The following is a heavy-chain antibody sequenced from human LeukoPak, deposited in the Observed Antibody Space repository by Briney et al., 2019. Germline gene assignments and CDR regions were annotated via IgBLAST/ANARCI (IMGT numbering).Heavy chain of an antibody. J-gene: IGHJ4*02. D-gene: IGHD3-9*01. CDR2: INPNSGGT. CDR3: ARSPHILTGENFDY. V-gene: IGHV1-2*02. Sequence: ASVKVSCKASGYTFTGYYINWVRQAPGQALEWLGWINPNSGGTNYAQKFQGRVTMTRDTSITTAYMEMSRLRSDDTALYYCARSPHILTGENFDYWGQGTLVTVSS. CDR1: GYTFTGYY.